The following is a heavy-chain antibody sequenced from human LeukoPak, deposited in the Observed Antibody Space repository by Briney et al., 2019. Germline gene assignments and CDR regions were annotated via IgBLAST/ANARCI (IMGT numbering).Heavy chain of an antibody. CDR2: ISAYNGNT. Sequence: APVKVSCKASGYTFTSYGISWVRQAPGQGLEWMGWISAYNGNTNYAQKLQGRVTMTTDTSTSTAYMELRSLRSDDTAVYYCARDLPIIAAAGSDYWGQGTLVTVSS. CDR1: GYTFTSYG. D-gene: IGHD6-13*01. V-gene: IGHV1-18*01. CDR3: ARDLPIIAAAGSDY. J-gene: IGHJ4*02.